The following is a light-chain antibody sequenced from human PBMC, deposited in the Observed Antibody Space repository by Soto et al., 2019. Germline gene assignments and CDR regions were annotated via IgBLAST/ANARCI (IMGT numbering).Light chain of an antibody. CDR1: QSISNY. V-gene: IGKV1-39*01. J-gene: IGKJ1*01. CDR2: GAF. CDR3: QQSYSTPTWT. Sequence: DIPMTQSPSSLSASVGDRVTITCRASQSISNYLNWYQQKPGKAPKLLIYGAFSLQSGVPSRVSGSGSGTDFTLAISSLQPEDFATYYCQQSYSTPTWTFGQGTKVEI.